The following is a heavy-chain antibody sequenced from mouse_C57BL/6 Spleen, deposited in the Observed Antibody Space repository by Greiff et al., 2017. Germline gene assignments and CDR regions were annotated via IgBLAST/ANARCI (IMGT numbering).Heavy chain of an antibody. J-gene: IGHJ2*01. Sequence: VQLQQSGAELVRPGTSVKVSCKASGYAFTNYLIEWVKQRPGQGLEWIGVINPGSGGTNYNEKFKGKATLTADKSSSTAYMQLSSLTSEDSAVYFCARGGYGSSYYYWGQGTTLTVSS. CDR2: INPGSGGT. D-gene: IGHD1-1*01. V-gene: IGHV1-54*01. CDR1: GYAFTNYL. CDR3: ARGGYGSSYYY.